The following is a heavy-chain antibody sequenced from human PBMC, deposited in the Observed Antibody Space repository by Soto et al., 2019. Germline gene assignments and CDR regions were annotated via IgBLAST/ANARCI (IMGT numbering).Heavy chain of an antibody. J-gene: IGHJ6*02. CDR3: ARAPNVDIVATIKLEYYYYGMDV. V-gene: IGHV1-46*01. CDR1: GYTFTSYY. CDR2: INPSGGST. D-gene: IGHD5-12*01. Sequence: GASVKVSCKASGYTFTSYYMHWVRQAPGQGLEWMGIINPSGGSTSYAQKFQGRVTMTRDTSTSTVYMELSSLRSEDTAVYYCARAPNVDIVATIKLEYYYYGMDVWG.